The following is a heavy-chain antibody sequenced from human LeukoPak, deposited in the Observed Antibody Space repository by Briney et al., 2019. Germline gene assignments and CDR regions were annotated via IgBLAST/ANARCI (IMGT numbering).Heavy chain of an antibody. CDR1: GGSISSGGYS. V-gene: IGHV4-30-2*01. D-gene: IGHD6-13*01. Sequence: SETLSLTCAVSGGSISSGGYSWRWIRQPPGKGLEWIGYIYHSGSTYYNPSLKSRVTISVDRSKNQFSLKLSSVTAADTAVYYCARDQGAAAGIFDYWGQGTLVTVSS. CDR2: IYHSGST. CDR3: ARDQGAAAGIFDY. J-gene: IGHJ4*02.